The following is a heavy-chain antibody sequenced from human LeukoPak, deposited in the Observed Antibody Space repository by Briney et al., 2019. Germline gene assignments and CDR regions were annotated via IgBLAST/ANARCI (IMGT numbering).Heavy chain of an antibody. J-gene: IGHJ4*02. CDR3: AKGSSSGRPYFFDY. CDR2: ISGGSGSDT. D-gene: IGHD3-10*01. CDR1: GSTFSSYA. Sequence: GGSLRLSCAASGSTFSSYAMSWVRQAPGKGLEWFAAISGGSGSDTYYADAVKGRFTISRDNSKTTLYLEMNTLRAEDTAVYYCAKGSSSGRPYFFDYWGQGTLVTVSS. V-gene: IGHV3-23*01.